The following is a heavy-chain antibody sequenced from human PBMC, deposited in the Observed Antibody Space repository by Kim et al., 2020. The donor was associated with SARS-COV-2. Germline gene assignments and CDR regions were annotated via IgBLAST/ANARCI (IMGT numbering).Heavy chain of an antibody. J-gene: IGHJ4*02. V-gene: IGHV3-23*01. CDR3: AKDHESSGWPTFDY. D-gene: IGHD6-19*01. Sequence: ADSVKGRFTVSRDNDKNTLYLQMDNLRVEDTALYYCAKDHESSGWPTFDYWGQGTQVTVSS.